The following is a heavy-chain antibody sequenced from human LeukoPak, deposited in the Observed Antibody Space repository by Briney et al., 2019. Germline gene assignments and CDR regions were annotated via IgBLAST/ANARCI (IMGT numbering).Heavy chain of an antibody. D-gene: IGHD1-26*01. CDR1: GFTVSSNY. Sequence: GGSLRLSCAASGFTVSSNYMSWVRQAPGKGLEWVSVIYSGGSTYYADSVKGRFTISRHNSKNTLYLQMNSLRAEDTAVYYCARGRVTAPWRGSYSVYYFDYWGQGTLVTVSS. V-gene: IGHV3-53*04. CDR3: ARGRVTAPWRGSYSVYYFDY. CDR2: IYSGGST. J-gene: IGHJ4*02.